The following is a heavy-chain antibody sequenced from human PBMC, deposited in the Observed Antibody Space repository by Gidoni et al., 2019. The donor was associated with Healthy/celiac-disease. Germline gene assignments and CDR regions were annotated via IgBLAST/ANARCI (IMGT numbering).Heavy chain of an antibody. CDR1: GFTFSSYS. D-gene: IGHD4-17*01. CDR3: ARDMWDMTTVTTCPFFDY. Sequence: EVQLVESGGGLVQPGGSLRLSCAASGFTFSSYSMNWVRQSPGKGLEWVSYISSSSSTIYYADSVKGRFTISRDNAKNSLYLQMNSLRDEDTAVYYCARDMWDMTTVTTCPFFDYWGQGTLVTVSS. J-gene: IGHJ4*02. CDR2: ISSSSSTI. V-gene: IGHV3-48*02.